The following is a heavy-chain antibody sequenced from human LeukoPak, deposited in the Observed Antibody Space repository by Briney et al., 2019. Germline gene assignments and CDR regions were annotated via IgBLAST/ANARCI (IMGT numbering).Heavy chain of an antibody. V-gene: IGHV4-59*01. CDR2: IYYSGST. CDR3: ARLLRDWYFDL. D-gene: IGHD2-15*01. J-gene: IGHJ2*01. Sequence: SETLSLTCTVSSGSINSYYWSWIRQPPGKGLEWIGYIYYSGSTNYNPSLKSRVTISVDTSKNQFSLKLSSVTAADTAVYYCARLLRDWYFDLWGRGTLVTVSS. CDR1: SGSINSYY.